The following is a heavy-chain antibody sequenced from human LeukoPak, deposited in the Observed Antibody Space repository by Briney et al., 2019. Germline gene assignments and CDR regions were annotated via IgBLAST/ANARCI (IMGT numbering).Heavy chain of an antibody. V-gene: IGHV4-59*01. Sequence: SETLSLTCTASGGSISSYYWSWIRQPPGKGLEWIGYIYYSGSTNYNPALKSRVTILEDTSKNQISLKLSSVTAADTAVYYCARVRGYYDSSGYDYWGQGTLVTVSS. CDR2: IYYSGST. J-gene: IGHJ4*02. CDR1: GGSISSYY. CDR3: ARVRGYYDSSGYDY. D-gene: IGHD3-22*01.